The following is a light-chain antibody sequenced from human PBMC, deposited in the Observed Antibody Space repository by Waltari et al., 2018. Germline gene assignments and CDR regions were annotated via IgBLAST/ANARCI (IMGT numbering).Light chain of an antibody. V-gene: IGLV2-14*03. CDR1: SDDVGGYDY. J-gene: IGLJ2*01. CDR2: DVS. CDR3: GSYTSSDTWI. Sequence: QSALTQPASVSGSPGQSITISCTGTSDDVGGYDYVSWYQHHPGKAPKLFIYDVSDRPSGVSNRFSGSRSANTASLAISGLQAEDEAHYYCGSYTSSDTWIFGGGTKLTVL.